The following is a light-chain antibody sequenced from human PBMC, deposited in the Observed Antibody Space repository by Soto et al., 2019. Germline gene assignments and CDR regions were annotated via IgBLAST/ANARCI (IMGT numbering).Light chain of an antibody. CDR1: QSISNH. Sequence: DIQMTQSPSSLSASVEDRVIITCRASQSISNHLNWYQQKPGKAPKVLIYGASRLQSGVSSRFSGSGSGTHFTLTISSLQPEDSATYYCQQGYSTLWTFGQGTKVDIK. CDR2: GAS. CDR3: QQGYSTLWT. J-gene: IGKJ1*01. V-gene: IGKV1-39*01.